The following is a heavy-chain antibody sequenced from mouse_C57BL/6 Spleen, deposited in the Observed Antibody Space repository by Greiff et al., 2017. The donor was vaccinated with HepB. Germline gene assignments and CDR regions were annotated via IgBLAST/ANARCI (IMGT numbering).Heavy chain of an antibody. CDR2: IYPGDGDT. Sequence: QVQLKQSGPELVKPGASVKISCKASGYAFSSSWMNWVKQRPGKGLEWIGRIYPGDGDTNYNGKFKGKATLTADKSSSTAYMQLSSLTSEDSAVYLCARGATVVANYCTMEYWGKGPSVTVSS. CDR3: ARGATVVANYCTMEY. J-gene: IGHJ4*01. D-gene: IGHD1-1*01. V-gene: IGHV1-82*01. CDR1: GYAFSSSW.